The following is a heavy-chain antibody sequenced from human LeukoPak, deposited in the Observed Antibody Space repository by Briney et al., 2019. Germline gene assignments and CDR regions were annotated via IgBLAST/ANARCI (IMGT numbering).Heavy chain of an antibody. CDR2: ISSSGGTI. V-gene: IGHV3-48*03. J-gene: IGHJ6*02. CDR3: ARDLSYCTITSCSYYYYGMDV. CDR1: GFTFSSYE. D-gene: IGHD2-2*01. Sequence: PGGSLRLSCSASGFTFSSYEMNWVRQAPGKGLEWVSYISSSGGTIYYADSVKGRFTISRDNAKNSLYLQMNSLRAEDTAVYYCARDLSYCTITSCSYYYYGMDVWGRGTTVTVSS.